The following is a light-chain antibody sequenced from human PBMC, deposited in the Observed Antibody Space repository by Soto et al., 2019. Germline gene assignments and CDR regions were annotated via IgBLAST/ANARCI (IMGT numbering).Light chain of an antibody. V-gene: IGLV1-44*01. CDR2: SNN. CDR3: AAWDASLNREV. Sequence: QSVLTQPPSASGTPGQRVTISCSGSSSNIGSNTVNWYQQLPGTAPKLLIYSNNQRPSGGPDRFSGSKSGTSASLTISGLQSEDAADYYCAAWDASLNREVFGGGTKLTVL. CDR1: SSNIGSNT. J-gene: IGLJ2*01.